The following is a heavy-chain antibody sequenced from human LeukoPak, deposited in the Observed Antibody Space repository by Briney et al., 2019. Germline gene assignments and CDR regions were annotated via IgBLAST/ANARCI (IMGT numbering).Heavy chain of an antibody. CDR2: INAGNGNT. CDR1: VYTFSRYT. V-gene: IGHV1-3*03. J-gene: IGHJ4*02. Sequence: ASVKVSCEASVYTFSRYTMHWVRHALGRRLEWVGWINAGNGNTTYSLEVQGRVTITRDTSASTAYMELSSLRSEDMAVYYCAGGVGATEDVDYWGQGTLVTVSS. CDR3: AGGVGATEDVDY. D-gene: IGHD1-26*01.